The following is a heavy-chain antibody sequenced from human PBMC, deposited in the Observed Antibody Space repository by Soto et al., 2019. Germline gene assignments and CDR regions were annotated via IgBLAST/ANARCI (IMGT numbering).Heavy chain of an antibody. V-gene: IGHV4-39*01. Sequence: SETLSLTCTVSGGSLGSSSYYWGWIRQSPGKGLERIGNIYYSGNTFYNPSLKSRVTISVDTSKNQFYLHLSSVTAADTAIFYCASIAAPGTTHFDFWGQGTLVTSPQ. J-gene: IGHJ4*02. CDR2: IYYSGNT. CDR3: ASIAAPGTTHFDF. D-gene: IGHD6-13*01. CDR1: GGSLGSSSYY.